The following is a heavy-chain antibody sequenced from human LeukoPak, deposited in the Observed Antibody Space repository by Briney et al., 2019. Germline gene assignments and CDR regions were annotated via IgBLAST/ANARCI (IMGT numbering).Heavy chain of an antibody. J-gene: IGHJ4*02. Sequence: GESLKISCQTSGYTFTNYWITWVRQMPGKGLEWMGRIDPSDSYTNYRWSFEGHITFSTDKSTATVYLQWSSLEASDTAVYYCARLSNPYCSGGTCSPTPFDSWGQGTLVTVSS. CDR3: ARLSNPYCSGGTCSPTPFDS. D-gene: IGHD2-15*01. V-gene: IGHV5-10-1*01. CDR2: IDPSDSYT. CDR1: GYTFTNYW.